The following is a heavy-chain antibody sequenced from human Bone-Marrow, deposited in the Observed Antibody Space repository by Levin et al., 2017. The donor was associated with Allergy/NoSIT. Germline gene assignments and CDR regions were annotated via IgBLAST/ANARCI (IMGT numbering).Heavy chain of an antibody. Sequence: GESLKISCAASGVSVSSNYMTWVRQAPGRGLEWVSLIYSGGTTYYADSVKGRFTISRDSSKNTVYLQMNSLKADDTAVYYCARNVPVTDLGYWGQGTLVTVSS. CDR2: IYSGGTT. J-gene: IGHJ4*02. CDR1: GVSVSSNY. CDR3: ARNVPVTDLGY. V-gene: IGHV3-53*01. D-gene: IGHD1-14*01.